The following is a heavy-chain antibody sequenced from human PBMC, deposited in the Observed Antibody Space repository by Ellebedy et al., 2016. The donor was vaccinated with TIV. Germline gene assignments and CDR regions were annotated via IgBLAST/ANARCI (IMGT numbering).Heavy chain of an antibody. CDR2: IYSSGTT. D-gene: IGHD5-18*01. Sequence: PGGSLRLSCATSGFSVTRHYMSWVRQAPGKGLEWVSVIYSSGTTYYADSVKGRFTISREISTSTLYLQMNSLRAEDTAMYYCARDLAKVTAWGYWGQGTLVTGSS. CDR1: GFSVTRHY. V-gene: IGHV3-53*01. J-gene: IGHJ4*02. CDR3: ARDLAKVTAWGY.